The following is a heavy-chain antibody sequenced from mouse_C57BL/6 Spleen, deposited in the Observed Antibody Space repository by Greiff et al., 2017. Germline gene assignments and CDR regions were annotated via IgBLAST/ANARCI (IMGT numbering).Heavy chain of an antibody. J-gene: IGHJ4*01. CDR1: GFTFSDYG. Sequence: EVKLMESGGGLVKPGGSLKLSCAASGFTFSDYGMHWVRQAPEKGLEWVAYISSGSSTIYYADTVKGRFTISRDNSKNTPFLQMTSLRSEDTAMYYCARDYYSIYAMDYWGQGTSVTVSS. CDR3: ARDYYSIYAMDY. V-gene: IGHV5-17*01. CDR2: ISSGSSTI. D-gene: IGHD2-5*01.